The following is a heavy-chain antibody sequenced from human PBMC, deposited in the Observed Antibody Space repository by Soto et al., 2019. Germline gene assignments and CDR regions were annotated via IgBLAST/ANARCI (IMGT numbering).Heavy chain of an antibody. D-gene: IGHD2-15*01. J-gene: IGHJ4*02. V-gene: IGHV1-2*04. CDR1: GYTFTGYY. CDR2: INPNSGGT. CDR3: ARSRVGADCSGGSCYSGVLFDY. Sequence: QVQLVQSGAEVKKPGASVKVSCKASGYTFTGYYMHWVRQAPGQGLEWMGWINPNSGGTNYAQKFQGWVTRTRDTAISTDYMELSRLRSDDTAVYYCARSRVGADCSGGSCYSGVLFDYWGQGTLVTVSS.